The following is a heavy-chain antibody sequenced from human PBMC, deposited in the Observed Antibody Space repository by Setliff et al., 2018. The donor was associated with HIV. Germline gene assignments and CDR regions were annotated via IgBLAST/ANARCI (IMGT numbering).Heavy chain of an antibody. CDR3: ARLPQD. J-gene: IGHJ4*02. Sequence: KTSETLSLTCSVSGGVSGGDMGVHDWSWIRQPPGKGLEWIGYIYDNEKTFYNPSLKSRVTITVDTSKNQISLQLTSVTAEDTALYYCARLPQDWGQGTLVTV. V-gene: IGHV4-61*08. CDR2: IYDNEKT. CDR1: GGVSGGDMGVHD.